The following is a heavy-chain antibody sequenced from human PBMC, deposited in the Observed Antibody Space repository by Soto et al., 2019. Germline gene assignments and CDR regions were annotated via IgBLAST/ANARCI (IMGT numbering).Heavy chain of an antibody. Sequence: SETLSLTCAVYGGSFSGYYWSWIRQPPGKGLEWIGEINHSGSTNYNPSLKSRVTISVDTSKNQFSLKLSSVTAADTAVYYCARSTKSITMIVVVVTRGHREYGMEVWGQGTTVTVSS. CDR3: ARSTKSITMIVVVVTRGHREYGMEV. CDR1: GGSFSGYY. CDR2: INHSGST. D-gene: IGHD3-22*01. V-gene: IGHV4-34*01. J-gene: IGHJ6*02.